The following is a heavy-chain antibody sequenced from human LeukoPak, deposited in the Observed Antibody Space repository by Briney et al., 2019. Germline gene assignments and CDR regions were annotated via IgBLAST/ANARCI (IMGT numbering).Heavy chain of an antibody. V-gene: IGHV1-2*06. CDR2: INPNSGGT. Sequence: GASVKVSCKASGYTFTGYYMHWVRQAPGQGLEWMGRINPNSGGTNYAQKFQGRVTMTRDTSISTAYMELSRLRSDDTAVYYCARGRLEILGNYDYVWGSYREYYFDYWGQGTLVTVSS. CDR1: GYTFTGYY. CDR3: ARGRLEILGNYDYVWGSYREYYFDY. D-gene: IGHD3-16*02. J-gene: IGHJ4*02.